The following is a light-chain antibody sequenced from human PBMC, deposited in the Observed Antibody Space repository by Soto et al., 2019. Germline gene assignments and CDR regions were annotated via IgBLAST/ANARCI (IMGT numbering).Light chain of an antibody. CDR3: QVWDGRSFQGV. CDR2: DDT. J-gene: IGLJ1*01. V-gene: IGLV3-21*02. CDR1: NIGSKS. Sequence: SYELTQPPSVSVAPGQTASIACGGDNIGSKSVNWFQQRPGQAPVVAVYDDTDRPTGIPERFSGSNSGNTATLTISRVEAGDEADYYCQVWDGRSFQGVFGPGTKGTVL.